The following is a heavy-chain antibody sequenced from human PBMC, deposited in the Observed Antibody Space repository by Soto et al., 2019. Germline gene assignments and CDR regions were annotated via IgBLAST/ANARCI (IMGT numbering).Heavy chain of an antibody. CDR1: SYNFTTYW. CDR2: IYPGDSDT. V-gene: IGHV5-51*01. Sequence: GESRKISCKGSSYNFTTYWIAWLRQMPGEGLEWMGIIYPGDSDTRYSPSFQGQVTISADKSINTAYLQWSSLKPSDTAMYYCERSKPSYYGIQVWGQATTVNVS. J-gene: IGHJ6*01. CDR3: ERSKPSYYGIQV.